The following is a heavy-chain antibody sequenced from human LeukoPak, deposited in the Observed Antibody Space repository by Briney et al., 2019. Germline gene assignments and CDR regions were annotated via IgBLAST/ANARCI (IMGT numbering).Heavy chain of an antibody. Sequence: GGYLSLSCAASGFTFSSYAMSWVRLAPGKGLEWVSAISGSGGSTYYADSVKGRFTISRDNSKNTLYLQMNSLRAEDTAVYYCARPPTQLRYFDWDYWGQGTLVTVSS. J-gene: IGHJ4*02. V-gene: IGHV3-23*01. CDR2: ISGSGGST. CDR1: GFTFSSYA. CDR3: ARPPTQLRYFDWDY. D-gene: IGHD3-9*01.